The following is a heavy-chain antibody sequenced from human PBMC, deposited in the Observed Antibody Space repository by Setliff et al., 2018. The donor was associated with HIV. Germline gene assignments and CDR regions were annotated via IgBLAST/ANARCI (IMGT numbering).Heavy chain of an antibody. D-gene: IGHD1-26*01. V-gene: IGHV1-3*01. Sequence: GASVKVSCKASGYTFRSYAIHWLRQAPGQRFEWLGWINAGDGNTKYSQNFLGRVTFTRDTSASTAHMELSSLRSGDTAVYHCARDMGGTYYHDAFDVWGPGTRVTVSS. J-gene: IGHJ3*01. CDR2: INAGDGNT. CDR3: ARDMGGTYYHDAFDV. CDR1: GYTFRSYA.